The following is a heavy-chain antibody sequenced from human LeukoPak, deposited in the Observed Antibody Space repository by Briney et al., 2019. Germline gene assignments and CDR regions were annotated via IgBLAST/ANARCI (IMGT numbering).Heavy chain of an antibody. J-gene: IGHJ5*02. CDR3: ARGPKDGWFGEFPLGP. CDR2: ISYDGSNK. V-gene: IGHV3-30*04. Sequence: GGSLRLSCAASGFTFSSYAMHWVRQAPGKGLEWVAVISYDGSNKYYADSVKGRFTISRDNSKNTLYLQMNSLRAEDTAVYYCARGPKDGWFGEFPLGPWGQGTLVTVSS. CDR1: GFTFSSYA. D-gene: IGHD3-10*01.